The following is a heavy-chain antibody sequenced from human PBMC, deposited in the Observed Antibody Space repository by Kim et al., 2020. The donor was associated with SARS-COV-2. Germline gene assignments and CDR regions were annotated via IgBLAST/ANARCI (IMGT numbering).Heavy chain of an antibody. Sequence: SETLSLTCTVSGGSISSSSYYWGWIRQPPGKGLEWIGSIYYSGSTYYNPSLKSRVTISVDTSKNQFSLKLSSVTAADTAVYYCAREYGSRSHAFDIRGQGTMVTVSS. V-gene: IGHV4-39*07. CDR1: GGSISSSSYY. J-gene: IGHJ3*02. CDR3: AREYGSRSHAFDI. CDR2: IYYSGST. D-gene: IGHD3-10*01.